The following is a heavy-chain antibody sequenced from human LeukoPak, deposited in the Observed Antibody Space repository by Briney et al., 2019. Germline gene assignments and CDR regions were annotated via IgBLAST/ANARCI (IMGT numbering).Heavy chain of an antibody. Sequence: ASVKVSCKASGYTFTSYYMHWVRQAPGQGLEWMGIINPSGGSTSYAQKFQGRVTMTRDTSTSTVYMELSSLRSEDTAVYYCARDLGDCSSTSCYLPGIYYGIDVWGQGTTVTVSS. CDR2: INPSGGST. J-gene: IGHJ6*02. V-gene: IGHV1-46*01. CDR1: GYTFTSYY. CDR3: ARDLGDCSSTSCYLPGIYYGIDV. D-gene: IGHD2-2*01.